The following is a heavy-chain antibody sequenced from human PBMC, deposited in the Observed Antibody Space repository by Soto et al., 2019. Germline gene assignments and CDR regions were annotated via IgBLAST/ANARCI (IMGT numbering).Heavy chain of an antibody. V-gene: IGHV3-23*01. Sequence: EVQVLESGGGLVQPGGSLRLSCAASGFTFSSYAMSWVRQAPGKGLQWVSAISVSGETTYYADSVKGRFTISRDNSKNTLYLQMNSLRADDTAVYYCVKIQRSGTYGGYWYYYAMDVWGQGTTVTVSS. D-gene: IGHD3-10*01. CDR3: VKIQRSGTYGGYWYYYAMDV. CDR1: GFTFSSYA. CDR2: ISVSGETT. J-gene: IGHJ6*02.